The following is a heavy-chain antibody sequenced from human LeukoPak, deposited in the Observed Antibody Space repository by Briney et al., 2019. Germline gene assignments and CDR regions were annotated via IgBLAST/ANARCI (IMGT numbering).Heavy chain of an antibody. CDR3: AVGLTAVTGIDY. CDR1: GFTFSSYS. Sequence: GGSLRLSCAASGFTFSSYSMTWVRQAPGKGLEWVSSISSSSSYIYYADSVKGRFTISRDNAKNSLYLQMNSLRAEDTAVYYCAVGLTAVTGIDYWGQGTLVTVS. J-gene: IGHJ4*02. V-gene: IGHV3-21*01. CDR2: ISSSSSYI. D-gene: IGHD4-17*01.